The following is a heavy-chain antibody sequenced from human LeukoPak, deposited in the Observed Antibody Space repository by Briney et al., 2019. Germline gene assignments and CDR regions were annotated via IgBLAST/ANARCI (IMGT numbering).Heavy chain of an antibody. J-gene: IGHJ4*02. V-gene: IGHV3-33*01. D-gene: IGHD1-26*01. CDR2: IWYDGSNK. Sequence: GGPLRLSCVAFGFPFSSYGMHWVRQAPGRGLEWVAVIWYDGSNKYYADSMKGRFTISRDNSKNTLYLQMNSLRAEDTGVYYCARAVGPFDYWGQGPLVTVSS. CDR3: ARAVGPFDY. CDR1: GFPFSSYG.